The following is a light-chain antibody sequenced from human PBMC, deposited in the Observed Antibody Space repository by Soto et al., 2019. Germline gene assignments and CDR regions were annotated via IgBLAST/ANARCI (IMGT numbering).Light chain of an antibody. V-gene: IGKV1-5*01. CDR3: QQYDYSRT. CDR2: DVS. J-gene: IGKJ1*01. Sequence: DIQMTQSPSTLSASVGDTVTITCRASQSVSDSLAWYQVKVGEAPKLLIFDVSNLETGVPSRFSGSGSGTEFSLTIRGLQPDDFATYYCQQYDYSRTFGQGTKVDIK. CDR1: QSVSDS.